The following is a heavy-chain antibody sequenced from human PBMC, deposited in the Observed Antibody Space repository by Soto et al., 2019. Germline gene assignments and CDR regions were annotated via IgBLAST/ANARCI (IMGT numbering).Heavy chain of an antibody. V-gene: IGHV4-4*07. CDR1: GASMTKYY. Sequence: QVQLQESGPRLVKPSETLSLTCTVSGASMTKYYWSWIRQPAGTGLEWIGRIYTSGSTNYNPSLKSRVTMSIDTSNNHFSLKLKSVTAADTAVYYCARTVGAAYYFDFWGQGALVTVSS. CDR3: ARTVGAAYYFDF. J-gene: IGHJ4*02. CDR2: IYTSGST. D-gene: IGHD1-26*01.